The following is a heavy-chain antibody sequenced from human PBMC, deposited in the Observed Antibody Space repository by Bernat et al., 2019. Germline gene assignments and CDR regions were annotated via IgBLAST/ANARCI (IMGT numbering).Heavy chain of an antibody. CDR1: GYTFTTYA. Sequence: QVQLVQSGAEVKKPGASVKISCKASGYTFTTYAIHWVRQAPGQRLEWMGWINTDYGYTQYSQNFQGRVTITRDTSASTADVELRSLRSGDTAVYYCAGGVRNGDQLDYWGQGTLVTVSS. V-gene: IGHV1-3*04. D-gene: IGHD4-17*01. CDR2: INTDYGYT. CDR3: AGGVRNGDQLDY. J-gene: IGHJ4*02.